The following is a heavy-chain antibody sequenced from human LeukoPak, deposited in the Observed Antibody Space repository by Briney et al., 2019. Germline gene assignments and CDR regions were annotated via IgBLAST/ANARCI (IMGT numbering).Heavy chain of an antibody. J-gene: IGHJ4*02. CDR3: AREGTVTDY. Sequence: GGSLRLSCAASGFTFSSYSMNWVRQAPGKGLEWVSYISSSSSTIYYADSVKGRFTISRDNAKNSLYLQMNSLRAEDTAVYYCAREGTVTDYWGQGTLVTVSS. D-gene: IGHD4-17*01. CDR2: ISSSSSTI. CDR1: GFTFSSYS. V-gene: IGHV3-48*04.